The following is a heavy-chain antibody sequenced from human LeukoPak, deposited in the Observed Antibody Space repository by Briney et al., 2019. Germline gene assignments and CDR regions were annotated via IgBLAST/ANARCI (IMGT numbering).Heavy chain of an antibody. CDR1: GFTFSTYW. CDR2: IKQDGSER. D-gene: IGHD6-19*01. Sequence: GGSLRLSCAASGFTFSTYWMSWVRQAPGKGLEWVANIKQDGSERYYVDSVKGRFTISKDNAKNSLYLQMDSLRAEDTAVYYCAKDRIIGSGWYYFDYWGQGTLVTVSS. CDR3: AKDRIIGSGWYYFDY. J-gene: IGHJ4*02. V-gene: IGHV3-7*01.